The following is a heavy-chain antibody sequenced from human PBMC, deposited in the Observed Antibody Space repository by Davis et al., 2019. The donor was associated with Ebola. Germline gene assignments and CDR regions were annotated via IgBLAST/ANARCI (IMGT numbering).Heavy chain of an antibody. CDR3: ATGIISAYEY. CDR2: ISSSSTYI. D-gene: IGHD1-1*01. Sequence: GGSLRLSCAASGFTFSSYAMSWVRQAPGKGLEWVSSISSSSTYIYYADSVKGRFTISRDNTKNTVDLQMNSVTVEDTALYYCATGIISAYEYWGQGALLTVSS. J-gene: IGHJ4*02. V-gene: IGHV3-21*01. CDR1: GFTFSSYA.